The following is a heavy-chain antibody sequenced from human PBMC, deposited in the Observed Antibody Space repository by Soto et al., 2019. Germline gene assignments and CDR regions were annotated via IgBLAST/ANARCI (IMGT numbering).Heavy chain of an antibody. Sequence: GSLRLSCAASGFTFSSYAMHWVRQAPGKGLEWVAVISYDGSNKYYADSVKGRFTISRDNSKNTLYLQMNSLRAEDTAVYYCARDGADTAMGSQDYYYYGMDVWGQGTTVTVS. CDR2: ISYDGSNK. V-gene: IGHV3-30-3*01. CDR1: GFTFSSYA. J-gene: IGHJ6*02. CDR3: ARDGADTAMGSQDYYYYGMDV. D-gene: IGHD5-18*01.